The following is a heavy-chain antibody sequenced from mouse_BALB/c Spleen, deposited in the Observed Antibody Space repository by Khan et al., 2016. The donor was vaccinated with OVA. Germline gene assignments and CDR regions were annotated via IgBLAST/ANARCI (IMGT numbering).Heavy chain of an antibody. Sequence: EVQLQESGPGLVKPSQSLSLTCTVTGYSITSDYAWNWIRQFPGKKLEGMGYISYSGSTNYNPALKSRISITRTTSKNPFFLQLNSVTTEDTATYYCARDGSRYNYAMDYWGQGTSVTVSS. CDR2: ISYSGST. CDR1: GYSITSDYA. CDR3: ARDGSRYNYAMDY. D-gene: IGHD2-3*01. J-gene: IGHJ4*01. V-gene: IGHV3-2*02.